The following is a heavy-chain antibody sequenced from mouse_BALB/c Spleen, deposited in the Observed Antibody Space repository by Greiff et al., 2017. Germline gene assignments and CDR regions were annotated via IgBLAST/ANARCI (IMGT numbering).Heavy chain of an antibody. V-gene: IGHV1S22*01. D-gene: IGHD2-14*01. Sequence: LQQPGSELVRPGASVKLSCKASGYTFTSYWMHWVKQRPGQGLEWIGNIYPGSGSTNYDEKFKSKATLTVDTSSSTSYMQLSSLTSEDSAVYYCTHYRYDEFAYWGQGTLVTVSA. J-gene: IGHJ3*01. CDR3: THYRYDEFAY. CDR1: GYTFTSYW. CDR2: IYPGSGST.